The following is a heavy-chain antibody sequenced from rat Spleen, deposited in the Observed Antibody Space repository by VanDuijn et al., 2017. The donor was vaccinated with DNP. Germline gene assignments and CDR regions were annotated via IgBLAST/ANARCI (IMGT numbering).Heavy chain of an antibody. CDR3: TRVPRWGGYRDVMDT. V-gene: IGHV5-31*01. Sequence: EVQLVESGGGLVQPGRSLKLSCVGSGFTSTNYWMAWIRQTPGKGLEWVASITQTGGSTYYPDSVKVRFTISRDTAKSTLYLQMNSLRSEDTATYYCTRVPRWGGYRDVMDTWGQGTLVTVSS. CDR1: GFTSTNYW. CDR2: ITQTGGST. J-gene: IGHJ3*01. D-gene: IGHD1-11*01.